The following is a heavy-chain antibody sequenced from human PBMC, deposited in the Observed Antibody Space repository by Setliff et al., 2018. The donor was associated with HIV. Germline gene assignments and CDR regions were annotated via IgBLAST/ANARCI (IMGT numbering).Heavy chain of an antibody. V-gene: IGHV3-7*03. CDR1: GFTLGSDW. CDR2: IKEDGSEK. J-gene: IGHJ4*02. D-gene: IGHD3-9*01. Sequence: GGSLRLSCAASGFTLGSDWMSWVRQAPGKGLEWVASIKEDGSEKYYVDSLKGRFTISRDTAKNSLYLQMNSLRAEDTAVYYCAREDNYDILTGYLWEYYFDYWGQGTLVTVSS. CDR3: AREDNYDILTGYLWEYYFDY.